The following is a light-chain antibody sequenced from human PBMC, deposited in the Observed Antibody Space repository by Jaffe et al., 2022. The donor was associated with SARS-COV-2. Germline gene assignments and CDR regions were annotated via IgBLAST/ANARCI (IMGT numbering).Light chain of an antibody. V-gene: IGKV3-15*01. J-gene: IGKJ1*01. Sequence: EIVMTQSPATLSVSPGERATLSCRASQSVTSDLAWYQQKPGQTPRLLIHDTSTRATGIPARFSGSGSGAEFSLVISSLQSEDFAVYYCLQYNNWPWTFGQGTKVEVK. CDR1: QSVTSD. CDR2: DTS. CDR3: LQYNNWPWT.